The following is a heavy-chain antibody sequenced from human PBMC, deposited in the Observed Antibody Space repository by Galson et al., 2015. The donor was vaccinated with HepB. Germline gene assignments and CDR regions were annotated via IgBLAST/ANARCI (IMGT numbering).Heavy chain of an antibody. D-gene: IGHD4-11*01. Sequence: SLRLSCAASGFTFSSYAMHWVRQAPGKGLEYVSAISSNGGSTYYADSVKGRFTISRDNSKNTLYLQMSSLRAEDTAVYYCVKVGPTVTESGDYWGQGTLVTVSS. J-gene: IGHJ4*02. CDR2: ISSNGGST. CDR3: VKVGPTVTESGDY. V-gene: IGHV3-64D*06. CDR1: GFTFSSYA.